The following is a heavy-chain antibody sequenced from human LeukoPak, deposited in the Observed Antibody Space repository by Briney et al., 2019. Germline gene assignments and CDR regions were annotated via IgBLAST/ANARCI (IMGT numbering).Heavy chain of an antibody. CDR1: GYSFTNYW. CDR2: TYPGDSDT. D-gene: IGHD6-19*01. V-gene: IGHV5-51*01. CDR3: ARSGSGTRFDY. Sequence: LGESLKISCQGSGYSFTNYWIAWVRQMPGKGLEWMGITYPGDSDTRYSPSFQGQVTISADKSISTAYLQWSSLKASDTAMFYCARSGSGTRFDYWGQGTLVTVSS. J-gene: IGHJ4*02.